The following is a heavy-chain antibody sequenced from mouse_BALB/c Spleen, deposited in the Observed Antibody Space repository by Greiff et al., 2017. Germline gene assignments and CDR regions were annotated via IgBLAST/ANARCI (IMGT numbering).Heavy chain of an antibody. D-gene: IGHD2-1*01. Sequence: EVKLVESGGGLVQPGGSRKLSCAASGFTFSSFGMHWVRQAPEKGLEWVAYISSGSSTIYYADTVKGRFTISRDNPKNTLFLQMTSLRSEDTAMYYCARVGGNSAWFAYWGQGTPVTVSA. CDR2: ISSGSSTI. CDR3: ARVGGNSAWFAY. V-gene: IGHV5-17*02. CDR1: GFTFSSFG. J-gene: IGHJ3*01.